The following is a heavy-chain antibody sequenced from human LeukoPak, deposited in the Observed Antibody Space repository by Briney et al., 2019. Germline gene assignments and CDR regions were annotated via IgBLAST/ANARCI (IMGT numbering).Heavy chain of an antibody. D-gene: IGHD3-3*01. CDR2: IIPIFGTA. J-gene: IGHJ6*02. CDR3: ARDPSTIFGVSTDGMDV. V-gene: IGHV1-69*13. Sequence: SVTVSCTASGGTFSSYAISWVRQAPGQGLEWMGGIIPIFGTANYAQKFQGRVTITADESTSTAYMELSSLRSEDTAVYYCARDPSTIFGVSTDGMDVWGQGTTVTVSS. CDR1: GGTFSSYA.